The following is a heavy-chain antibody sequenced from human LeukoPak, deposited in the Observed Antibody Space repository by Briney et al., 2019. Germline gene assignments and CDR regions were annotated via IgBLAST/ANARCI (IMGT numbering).Heavy chain of an antibody. CDR2: ISSSSYI. J-gene: IGHJ4*02. CDR3: AREAGIAAAVDY. V-gene: IGHV3-21*01. D-gene: IGHD6-13*01. CDR1: GFTFSSYS. Sequence: PGGSLRLSCAASGFTFSSYSMNWVRQAPGKGLEWVSCISSSSYIYYADSVKGRFTISRDNAKNSLYLQMNSLRAEDTAVYYCAREAGIAAAVDYWGQGTLVTVSS.